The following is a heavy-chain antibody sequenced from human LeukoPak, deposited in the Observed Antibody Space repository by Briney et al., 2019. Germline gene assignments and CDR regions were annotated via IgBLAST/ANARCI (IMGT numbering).Heavy chain of an antibody. J-gene: IGHJ4*02. Sequence: PWGSLRLSCAASGFTFDDYGMSWVRQAPGKGLEWVSGINWNGGSTGYADSVKGRFTISRDNAKNSLYLQMNSLRAEDTALYYCARDLPRSGSYYTFDYWGQGTLVTVSS. CDR1: GFTFDDYG. V-gene: IGHV3-20*04. CDR3: ARDLPRSGSYYTFDY. CDR2: INWNGGST. D-gene: IGHD3-10*01.